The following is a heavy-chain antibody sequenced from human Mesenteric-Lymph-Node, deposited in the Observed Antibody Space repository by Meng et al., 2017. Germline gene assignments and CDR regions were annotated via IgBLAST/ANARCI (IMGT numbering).Heavy chain of an antibody. CDR3: ARMIGSGPFDH. D-gene: IGHD6-19*01. V-gene: IGHV4-61*01. Sequence: QGQLHESGPGLVMPWETLSLTCTVSGDSVNTHYYWSWIWQSPEKGLELIGDIYHSGSANYNPSLKNRVTISVDTSRNQFSMKLNSLTAADTAVYYCARMIGSGPFDHWGQGSLVTVSS. CDR1: GDSVNTHYY. CDR2: IYHSGSA. J-gene: IGHJ4*02.